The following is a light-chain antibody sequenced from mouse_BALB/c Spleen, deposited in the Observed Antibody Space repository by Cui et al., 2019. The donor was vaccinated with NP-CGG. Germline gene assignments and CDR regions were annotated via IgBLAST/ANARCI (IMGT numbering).Light chain of an antibody. J-gene: IGLJ1*01. CDR3: ALWYSNHWV. CDR1: TGAVTTNNY. CDR2: GSN. V-gene: IGLV1*01. Sequence: VVSENSTLTTSPGETVTLTCRSNTGAVTTNNYANWVQEKPDHLFTGLIGGSNNRAPGVPARFSGSLIGDKAALTITGAQTEDEAIYFCALWYSNHWVFGGGTKLTVL.